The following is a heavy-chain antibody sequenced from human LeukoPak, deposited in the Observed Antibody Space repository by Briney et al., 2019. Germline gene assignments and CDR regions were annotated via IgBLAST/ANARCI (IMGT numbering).Heavy chain of an antibody. CDR1: RFTFSSYE. J-gene: IGHJ4*02. CDR3: ATTSIAAAVPGCFDY. D-gene: IGHD6-13*01. V-gene: IGHV3-48*03. CDR2: ISGSGSTI. Sequence: GRSLRLSCAASRFTFSSYEMSWVRQAPGKGLEWVSEISGSGSTIFYADSVKGRFTISRDNANNSMYLQMNSLRAEDTGVYYCATTSIAAAVPGCFDYWGQGTLVTVFS.